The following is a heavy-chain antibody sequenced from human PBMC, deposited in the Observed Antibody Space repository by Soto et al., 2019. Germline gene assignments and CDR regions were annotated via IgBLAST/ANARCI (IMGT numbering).Heavy chain of an antibody. D-gene: IGHD3-3*01. CDR2: FDPEDGET. CDR3: ATDRVQYDFWSGRGRYYYGIDV. CDR1: GYTLTELS. V-gene: IGHV1-24*01. J-gene: IGHJ6*02. Sequence: ASVKVSCKVSGYTLTELSMHWVRQAPGKGLEWMGGFDPEDGETIYAQKFQGRVTMTEDTSTDTAYMELSSLRSEDTAVCYCATDRVQYDFWSGRGRYYYGIDVWGQGTTVTVSS.